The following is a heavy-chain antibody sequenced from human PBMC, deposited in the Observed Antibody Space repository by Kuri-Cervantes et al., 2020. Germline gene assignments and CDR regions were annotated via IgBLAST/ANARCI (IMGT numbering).Heavy chain of an antibody. V-gene: IGHV4-34*01. D-gene: IGHD6-19*01. CDR3: ARGSVGSGWYSTRGRCYMDV. J-gene: IGHJ6*03. CDR2: MNDRGIT. CDR1: GGSFSGYF. Sequence: SETLSLTSAVSGGSFSGYFWTWIRQPPGKGLEWVGEMNDRGITNYNPSLKSRVSIPVDTSKEQFSLKLTSVTAADTAVYYCARGSVGSGWYSTRGRCYMDVWGKGTTVTVSS.